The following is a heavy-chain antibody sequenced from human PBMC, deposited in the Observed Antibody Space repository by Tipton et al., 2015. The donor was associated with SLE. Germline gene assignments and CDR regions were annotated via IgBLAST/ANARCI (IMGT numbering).Heavy chain of an antibody. CDR2: IYYSGST. D-gene: IGHD6-13*01. CDR1: GGSISSSSYY. CDR3: ARPLAAAGPLSFDY. Sequence: TLSLTCTVSGGSISSSSYYWGWIRQPPGKGLEWIGSIYYSGSTYYNPSLKSRVTISVDTSKNQFSLKLSSVTAADTAVYYCARPLAAAGPLSFDYWGQGTLVTVSS. V-gene: IGHV4-39*07. J-gene: IGHJ4*02.